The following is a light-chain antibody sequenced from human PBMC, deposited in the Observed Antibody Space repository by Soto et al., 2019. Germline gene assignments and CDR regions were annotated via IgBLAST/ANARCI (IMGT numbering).Light chain of an antibody. CDR1: QSVSSSY. V-gene: IGKV3D-20*02. CDR2: GAS. J-gene: IGKJ3*01. Sequence: EIVLTQSPSTRSLSPGERATLSCRASQSVSSSYLARYQQKPGQAPRLLIYGASSRATGIPDRFSGSGSGTDFTLTISSLEPEDFAVYYCQQRSNWPPFTFGPGTKVDIK. CDR3: QQRSNWPPFT.